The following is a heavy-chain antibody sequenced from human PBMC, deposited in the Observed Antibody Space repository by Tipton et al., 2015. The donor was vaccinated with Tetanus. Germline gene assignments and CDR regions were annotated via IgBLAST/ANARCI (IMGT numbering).Heavy chain of an antibody. CDR3: AREVPAAGHFDS. J-gene: IGHJ4*02. D-gene: IGHD2-2*01. CDR1: GGSVRSGGYQ. Sequence: TLSLTCTVSGGSVRSGGYQWNWIRQPPGKGLEWLAYISYSGSTNSNYALKSRITISRDTSKNQFSLKLSSVTAADTAIYYCAREVPAAGHFDSWGQGTLVTVSS. V-gene: IGHV4-61*08. CDR2: ISYSGST.